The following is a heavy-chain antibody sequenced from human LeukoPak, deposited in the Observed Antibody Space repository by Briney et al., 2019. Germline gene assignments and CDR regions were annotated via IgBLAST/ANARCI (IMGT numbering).Heavy chain of an antibody. D-gene: IGHD3-3*01. V-gene: IGHV1-18*01. CDR2: ISGNNGNT. CDR3: ARLYDFWSGYYPHFDY. Sequence: GASVKVSCKASGYTFTTHGISWVRQAPGQGPEWMGWISGNNGNTQYAQKFQGRVTMTTETSTSTAYMELKSLRSDDTAVYYCARLYDFWSGYYPHFDYWGQGTLVTASS. J-gene: IGHJ4*02. CDR1: GYTFTTHG.